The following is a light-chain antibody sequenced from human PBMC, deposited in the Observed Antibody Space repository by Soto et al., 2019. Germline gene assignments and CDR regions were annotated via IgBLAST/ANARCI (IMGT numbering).Light chain of an antibody. CDR3: EESYSCPWT. CDR2: ASS. Sequence: DMQMTQSPSSLSASVGERVTITCRASQTISNYLNWYQQKPGTAPKLLIYASSTLLSGVPSRFTGCGSGTDFTLTIDSLQPKDFATYYCEESYSCPWTFGQGTRVEI. CDR1: QTISNY. J-gene: IGKJ1*01. V-gene: IGKV1-39*01.